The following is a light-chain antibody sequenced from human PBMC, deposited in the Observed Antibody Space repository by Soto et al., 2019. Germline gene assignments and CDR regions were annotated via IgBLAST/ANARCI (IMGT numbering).Light chain of an antibody. CDR1: RSVSSSF. J-gene: IGKJ1*01. CDR3: QQYASLPWT. V-gene: IGKV3-20*01. CDR2: GSS. Sequence: EIVLTQSPDTLSLSPGERANLSCGASRSVSSSFLAWFQQRPGQSPRLIIFGSSTRATGIPDRFSGSGSETEFTLTISRLEPEDFAMYYCQQYASLPWTFGQGTNVEIK.